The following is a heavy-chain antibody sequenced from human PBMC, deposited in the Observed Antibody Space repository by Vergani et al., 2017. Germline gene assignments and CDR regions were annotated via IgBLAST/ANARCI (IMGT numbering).Heavy chain of an antibody. V-gene: IGHV4-30-4*08. CDR2: IYYGGST. Sequence: QVQLQESGPGLVKPSQTLSLTCTVSGGSISSGDYYWSWIRQPPGKGLEWIGYIYYGGSTYYNPSRKSRVTISVDTSKNQFSRKLSSVTAADTAVEYCARVRLGYCSSTSCYVGPNFDYWGQGTLVTVSS. D-gene: IGHD2-2*01. J-gene: IGHJ4*02. CDR3: ARVRLGYCSSTSCYVGPNFDY. CDR1: GGSISSGDYY.